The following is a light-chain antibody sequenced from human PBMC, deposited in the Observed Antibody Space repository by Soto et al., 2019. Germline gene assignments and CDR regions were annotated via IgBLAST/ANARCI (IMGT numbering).Light chain of an antibody. V-gene: IGKV3-20*01. Sequence: EIVLTQSPGTLSLSPGERATLSCRASQSVSSSYLAWYQQKPGQAPRLLIYGASSRATGIPDRFSGSGSGTDFTLTISSLQPEDFATYYCQQSYSTLPLTFGGGTKVDIK. CDR3: QQSYSTLPLT. J-gene: IGKJ4*01. CDR1: QSVSSSY. CDR2: GAS.